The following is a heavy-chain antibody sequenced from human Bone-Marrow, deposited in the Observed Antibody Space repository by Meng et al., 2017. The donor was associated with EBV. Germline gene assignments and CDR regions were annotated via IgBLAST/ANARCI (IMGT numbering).Heavy chain of an antibody. CDR3: ARPFPSWQSPRLDPFGA. D-gene: IGHD6-19*01. J-gene: IGHJ5*02. V-gene: IGHV4-39*01. CDR1: GDSISSFYY. Sequence: QLLLRASGPGQVNPSEPLSLTCTVSGDSISSFYYWGWIRQPPGRGLEWIGSVHYTGSTYYSPSLKSRVTVSVDTSKNQFSLRLTSVTAADTAVYYCARPFPSWQSPRLDPFGAWGQGTLVTVSS. CDR2: VHYTGST.